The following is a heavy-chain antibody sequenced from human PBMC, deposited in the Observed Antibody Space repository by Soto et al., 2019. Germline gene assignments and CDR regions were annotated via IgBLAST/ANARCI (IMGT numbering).Heavy chain of an antibody. CDR3: TTVLEY. CDR1: GFTFTNYW. Sequence: EVQLVQSGGGSVQPGGSLRLSCAASGFTFTNYWMHWVRQVPGKGLVWVSRIDGVGAGTSYSDSVRGRFTISRDNAENMLYLQMNSLRADDTAVYYCTTVLEYWGQGTLVTVSS. CDR2: IDGVGAGT. V-gene: IGHV3-74*01. J-gene: IGHJ4*02.